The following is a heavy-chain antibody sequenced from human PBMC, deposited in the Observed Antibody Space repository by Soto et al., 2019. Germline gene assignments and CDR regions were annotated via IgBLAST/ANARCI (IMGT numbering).Heavy chain of an antibody. V-gene: IGHV3-23*01. D-gene: IGHD3-10*01. CDR1: GFTFRNHA. CDR3: GKDLRPYGSGPCDF. CDR2: ISTSGTGT. Sequence: PGGSLRLSCAASGFTFRNHAMTWARQAPGKELEWVSAISTSGTGTYYAASVKGRFTIFRDNSRATVYLQMNNLRAEDTATYYCGKDLRPYGSGPCDFWGQGTLVTASS. J-gene: IGHJ4*01.